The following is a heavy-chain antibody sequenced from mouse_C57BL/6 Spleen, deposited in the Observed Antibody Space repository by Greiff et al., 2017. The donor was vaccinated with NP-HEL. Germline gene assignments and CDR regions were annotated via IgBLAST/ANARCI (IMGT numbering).Heavy chain of an antibody. CDR3: ARDLAYYDYGGDV. CDR2: ISDGGSYT. V-gene: IGHV5-4*01. CDR1: GFTFSSYA. D-gene: IGHD2-4*01. J-gene: IGHJ1*03. Sequence: DVMLVESGGGLVKPGGSLKLSCAASGFTFSSYAMSWVRQTPEKRLEWVATISDGGSYTYYPDNVKGRFTISRDNAKNNLYLQMSHLKSEDTAMYYCARDLAYYDYGGDVWGTGTTVTVSS.